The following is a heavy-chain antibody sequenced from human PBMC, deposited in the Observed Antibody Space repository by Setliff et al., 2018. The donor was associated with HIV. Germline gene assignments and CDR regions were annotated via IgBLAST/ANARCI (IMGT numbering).Heavy chain of an antibody. J-gene: IGHJ4*02. D-gene: IGHD3-22*01. V-gene: IGHV1-8*03. Sequence: GASVKVSCKASGYTFINYGISWVRQAPGQGLEWMGWMNPNSGNRGYAQKFQGRVTISRNTSISTAYMELSGLRAEDTAVYYCARGRGRYYDSRSSLDYWGQGTLVTVSS. CDR3: ARGRGRYYDSRSSLDY. CDR1: GYTFINYG. CDR2: MNPNSGNR.